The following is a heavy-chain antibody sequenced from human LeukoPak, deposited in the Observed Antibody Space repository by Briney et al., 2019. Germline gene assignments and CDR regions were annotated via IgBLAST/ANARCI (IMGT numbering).Heavy chain of an antibody. Sequence: PGGSLRLSCAASGFTFSSYAMSWVRQAPGKGLEWVSAISGSGGSTYYADSVKGRFTISRDNSKNTLYLQMNSLRAEDTAVYYCARGQRAYCGGDCYSGGWFDPWGQGTLVTVSS. J-gene: IGHJ5*02. CDR3: ARGQRAYCGGDCYSGGWFDP. V-gene: IGHV3-23*01. CDR2: ISGSGGST. D-gene: IGHD2-21*01. CDR1: GFTFSSYA.